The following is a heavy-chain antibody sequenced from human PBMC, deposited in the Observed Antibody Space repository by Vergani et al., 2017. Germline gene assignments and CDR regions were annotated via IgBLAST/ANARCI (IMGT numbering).Heavy chain of an antibody. CDR2: TRPHEDGA. CDR3: AKVSYDFWSGYSQEFDY. V-gene: IGHV3-30*02. Sequence: QVQLVESGGGVVQPGGSMRLSCSASGLTLSSYGVHWVRQAPGRGLESVTFTRPHEDGAFYSASVRGRFTVSRDNSKNTLYLQMNSLRAEDTAVYYCAKVSYDFWSGYSQEFDYWGQGTLVTVSS. J-gene: IGHJ4*02. D-gene: IGHD3-3*01. CDR1: GLTLSSYG.